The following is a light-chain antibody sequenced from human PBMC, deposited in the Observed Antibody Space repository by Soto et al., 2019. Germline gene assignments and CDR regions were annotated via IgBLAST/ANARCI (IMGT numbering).Light chain of an antibody. J-gene: IGKJ1*01. CDR3: QHYGGSPHP. V-gene: IGKV3-20*01. CDR1: QSLTSNY. CDR2: GAS. Sequence: EIVLTQSPGTLSLSPGERATLSCRASQSLTSNYLAWYQQKPGQAPRLLIYGASSRATGIPDRFSGSGSGTDFTLTISRLDPEDFAVYYCQHYGGSPHPFGQGTKVDIK.